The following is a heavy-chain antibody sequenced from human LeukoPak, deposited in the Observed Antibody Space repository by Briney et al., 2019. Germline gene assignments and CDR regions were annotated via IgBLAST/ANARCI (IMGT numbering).Heavy chain of an antibody. V-gene: IGHV3-30*18. CDR2: ISYVVSNK. D-gene: IGHD1-26*01. CDR1: GFTFCSYG. CDR3: AKEPEWERHYYGMDV. J-gene: IGHJ6*02. Sequence: PGRSLRLSCVASGFTFCSYGMYWVRQAPGKGLECVSVISYVVSNKYYADSVKGRFTISRDNSKTTLYLQMNSLRAEDTAGYDCAKEPEWERHYYGMDVWGQGTTVTVSS.